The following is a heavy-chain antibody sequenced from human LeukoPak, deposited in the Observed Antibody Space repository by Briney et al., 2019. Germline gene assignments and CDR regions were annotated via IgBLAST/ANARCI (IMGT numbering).Heavy chain of an antibody. CDR3: ARWGGSFSSRFDP. D-gene: IGHD1-26*01. V-gene: IGHV3-23*01. CDR1: GSTSSTYA. J-gene: IGHJ5*02. Sequence: GGSLRLSCAASGSTSSTYAMSWVRQAPGKGPEWVSAISGSGARTYYADSVTGRFTISRDNSKNTVFLHMKTLRVEDTALYYCARWGGSFSSRFDPWGQGTLVTVSS. CDR2: ISGSGART.